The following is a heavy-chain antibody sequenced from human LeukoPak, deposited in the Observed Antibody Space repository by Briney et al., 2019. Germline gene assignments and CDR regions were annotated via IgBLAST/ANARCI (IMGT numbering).Heavy chain of an antibody. CDR2: IYYSGST. CDR1: GGSISSYY. V-gene: IGHV4-59*01. D-gene: IGHD5-12*01. CDR3: ARGSDGYNGPSLIKFDY. Sequence: RTSETLSLTCTVSGGSISSYYWSWIRQPPGKGLEWIGYIYYSGSTNYNPSLKSRVTISVDTSKNQFSLKLSSVTAADTAVYYCARGSDGYNGPSLIKFDYWGQGTLVTVSS. J-gene: IGHJ4*02.